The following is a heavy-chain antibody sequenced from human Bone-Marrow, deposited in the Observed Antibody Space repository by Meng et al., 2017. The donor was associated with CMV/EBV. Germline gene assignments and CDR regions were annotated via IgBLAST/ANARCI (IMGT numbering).Heavy chain of an antibody. CDR3: ARVWALLHDAFDI. D-gene: IGHD1-26*01. J-gene: IGHJ3*02. CDR1: GFTVSSNY. Sequence: GESLKISCAASGFTVSSNYMSWVRQAPGKGLEWVSVIYSGGSTYYADSVKGRFTISRDNSKNTLYLQKNSLRAEDTAVYYCARVWALLHDAFDIWGQGTMVTVSS. V-gene: IGHV3-53*01. CDR2: IYSGGST.